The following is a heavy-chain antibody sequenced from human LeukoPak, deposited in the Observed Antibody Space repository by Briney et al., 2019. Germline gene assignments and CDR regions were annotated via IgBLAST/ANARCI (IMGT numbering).Heavy chain of an antibody. V-gene: IGHV3-33*08. CDR1: GFTFSSYS. J-gene: IGHJ3*02. D-gene: IGHD6-13*01. Sequence: GGSLRLSCAASGFTFSSYSMNWVRQAPGKGLEWVAVIWYDGSNKYYADSVKGRFTISRDNSKNTLYLQMNSLRAEDTAVYYCARDGSIAAAGIGAFDIWGQGTMVTVSS. CDR2: IWYDGSNK. CDR3: ARDGSIAAAGIGAFDI.